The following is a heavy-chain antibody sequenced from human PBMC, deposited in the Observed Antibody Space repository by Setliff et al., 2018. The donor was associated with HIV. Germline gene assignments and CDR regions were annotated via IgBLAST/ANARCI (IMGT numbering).Heavy chain of an antibody. D-gene: IGHD3-10*01. Sequence: SETLSLTCAVSGYSISDGYYWGWIRQPPGKGLDWIGNIYHSGYTFYNPFLRSRVSISVDTSKNQISLRLDSVTAADTAVYYCARGLGLLRGVPFSRWGQGTLVTVSS. CDR3: ARGLGLLRGVPFSR. CDR2: IYHSGYT. V-gene: IGHV4-38-2*01. J-gene: IGHJ4*02. CDR1: GYSISDGYY.